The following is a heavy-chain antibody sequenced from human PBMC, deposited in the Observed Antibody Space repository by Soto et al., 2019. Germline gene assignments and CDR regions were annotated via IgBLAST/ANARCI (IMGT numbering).Heavy chain of an antibody. Sequence: GGSLRLSCAASGFTFSGSAMHWVRQASGKGLEWVGRIRSKANSYATAYAASVKGRFTISRDDSKNTAYLQMNSLKTEDTAVYYCTMTSYYYDSSGSRAYFDYWGQGTLVTVSS. CDR1: GFTFSGSA. J-gene: IGHJ4*02. D-gene: IGHD3-22*01. V-gene: IGHV3-73*01. CDR2: IRSKANSYAT. CDR3: TMTSYYYDSSGSRAYFDY.